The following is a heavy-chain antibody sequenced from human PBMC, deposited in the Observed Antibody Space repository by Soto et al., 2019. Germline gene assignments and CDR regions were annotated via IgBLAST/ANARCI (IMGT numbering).Heavy chain of an antibody. V-gene: IGHV3-73*02. Sequence: EVQLVESRGGLVQPGGSLKLSCAASGFTFSGSAMHWVRQASGKGLEWIGRIRSKANNYATVYAASVKGRFTISRDDSKNTAHLQMNSLKTEDTAVYYCTRHALQYCGGDCYLLPYFDLWGRGTLVTVSS. J-gene: IGHJ2*01. CDR2: IRSKANNYAT. D-gene: IGHD2-21*02. CDR3: TRHALQYCGGDCYLLPYFDL. CDR1: GFTFSGSA.